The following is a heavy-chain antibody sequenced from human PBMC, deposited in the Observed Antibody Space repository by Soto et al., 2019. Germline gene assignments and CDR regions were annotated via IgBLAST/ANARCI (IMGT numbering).Heavy chain of an antibody. J-gene: IGHJ4*02. D-gene: IGHD3-10*01. Sequence: PLGTLSLTCTVFGDSLRSSSSYCRWIRQPPGKGLEWIGSIYYSGSTYYNPSLKSRVTISVDTSKNQFSLKLSSVTAADTAVYYCARRVMVRRVDYFDYWGQGTLVTVS. CDR1: GDSLRSSSSY. CDR3: ARRVMVRRVDYFDY. V-gene: IGHV4-39*01. CDR2: IYYSGST.